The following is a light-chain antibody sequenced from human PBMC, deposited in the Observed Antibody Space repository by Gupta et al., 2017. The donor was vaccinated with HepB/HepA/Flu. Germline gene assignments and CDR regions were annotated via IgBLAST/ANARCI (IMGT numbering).Light chain of an antibody. CDR1: SGGIVSNY. CDR2: EDS. V-gene: IGLV6-57*03. J-gene: IGLJ3*02. Sequence: NFMLTQPPSVSESPGKTVTISCTRSSGGIVSNYVQWYQQRPGSAPTILMYEDSQRPSGVPDRFAASVDYSSNSASLTISGLKTEDEADYYCQSYDTNNWVFGGGTKLTVL. CDR3: QSYDTNNWV.